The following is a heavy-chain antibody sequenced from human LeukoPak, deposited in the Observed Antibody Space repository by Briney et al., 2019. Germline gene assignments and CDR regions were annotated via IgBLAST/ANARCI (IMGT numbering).Heavy chain of an antibody. V-gene: IGHV3-74*01. Sequence: GGSLRLSCAASGFAFSSYWMHWVRQAPGKGLVWVSTIKSDESSTNYADSVKGRFTISRDNAKNTLYLQMNSLRAEDTAVYYCARGRWEPNHYYYYMDVWGKGTTVTVSS. CDR3: ARGRWEPNHYYYYMDV. J-gene: IGHJ6*03. CDR2: IKSDESST. D-gene: IGHD1-26*01. CDR1: GFAFSSYW.